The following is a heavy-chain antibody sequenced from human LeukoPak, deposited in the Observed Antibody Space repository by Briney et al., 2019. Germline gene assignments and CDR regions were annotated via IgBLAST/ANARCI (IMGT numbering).Heavy chain of an antibody. CDR3: ARTYCSSTSCRIIDAFDI. CDR2: IYYSGST. Sequence: SETLSLTCTVSGGSISSNYWNWIRQPPGKGLEWIGYIYYSGSTNYNPSLKSRVTISADTSKNQFSLKLSSVTAADTAVYYCARTYCSSTSCRIIDAFDIWGQGTMVTVSS. V-gene: IGHV4-59*12. D-gene: IGHD2-2*01. J-gene: IGHJ3*02. CDR1: GGSISSNY.